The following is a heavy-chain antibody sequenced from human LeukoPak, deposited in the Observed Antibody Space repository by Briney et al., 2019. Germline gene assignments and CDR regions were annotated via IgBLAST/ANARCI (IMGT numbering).Heavy chain of an antibody. CDR3: ARHSRDGYNSPYYLNY. CDR1: GGSISSYY. Sequence: SETLSLTCTVSGGSISSYYWSWIRQPPGKGLEYIGYIYYSGSTNYNPSLKSRVTISVDTSKNQFSLKLSSVTAADTAVYYCARHSRDGYNSPYYLNYWGQGTLVTVSS. CDR2: IYYSGST. D-gene: IGHD5-24*01. V-gene: IGHV4-59*08. J-gene: IGHJ4*02.